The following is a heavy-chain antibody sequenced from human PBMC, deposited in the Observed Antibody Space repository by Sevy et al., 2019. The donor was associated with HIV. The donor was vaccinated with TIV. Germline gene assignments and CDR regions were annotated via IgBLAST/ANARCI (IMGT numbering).Heavy chain of an antibody. CDR3: ARANSGWYRDAFDI. D-gene: IGHD6-19*01. CDR2: IYYSGST. J-gene: IGHJ3*02. CDR1: GGSVSSGSYY. Sequence: SETLSLTCTVSGGSVSSGSYYWSWIRQPPGNGLEWIGYIYYSGSTNYNPSLKSRVTISVDTSKNQFSLKLSSVTAADTAVYYCARANSGWYRDAFDIWGQGTMVTVSS. V-gene: IGHV4-61*01.